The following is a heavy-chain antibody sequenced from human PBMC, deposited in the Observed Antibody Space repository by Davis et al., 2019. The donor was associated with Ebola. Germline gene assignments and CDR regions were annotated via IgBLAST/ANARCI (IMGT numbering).Heavy chain of an antibody. J-gene: IGHJ6*02. D-gene: IGHD6-6*01. Sequence: AASVKVSCKASGYTFTSYAMHWVCQAPGQRLEWMGWINAGNGNTKYSQKFQGRVTITRDTSASTAYMELSSLRSEDTAVYYWARGSSKADYYYGMDVWGQGTTVTVSS. CDR3: ARGSSKADYYYGMDV. V-gene: IGHV1-3*01. CDR1: GYTFTSYA. CDR2: INAGNGNT.